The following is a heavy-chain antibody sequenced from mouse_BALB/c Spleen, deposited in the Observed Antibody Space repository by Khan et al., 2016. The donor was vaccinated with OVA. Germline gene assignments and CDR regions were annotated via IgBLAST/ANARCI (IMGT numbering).Heavy chain of an antibody. CDR1: GFSLSDYG. J-gene: IGHJ4*01. CDR2: IWGGGST. V-gene: IGHV2-6-5*01. CDR3: AKGVWSYYYTLDY. Sequence: QVQLKESGPGLVAPSQNLSITCTVSGFSLSDYGVSWIRQPPGKGLEWWGVIWGGGSTYYNSALKSRLSISKDNSKSQVFLKMSSLQSDDTAMFYCAKGVWSYYYTLDYWGQGTSVTVSS.